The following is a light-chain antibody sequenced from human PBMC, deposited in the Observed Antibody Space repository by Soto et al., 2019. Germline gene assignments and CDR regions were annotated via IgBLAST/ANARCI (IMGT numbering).Light chain of an antibody. CDR2: GAS. V-gene: IGKV3-15*01. Sequence: VLTQSPGTLSLSXXERATLSCRASQSVSSSDLAWYQQKPGQAPRLLIYGASTRATGIPARISGSGSGTEFTLTISSLQSEDFAVYYCQQYNYWPQTFGQGTKADIK. J-gene: IGKJ1*01. CDR1: QSVSSSD. CDR3: QQYNYWPQT.